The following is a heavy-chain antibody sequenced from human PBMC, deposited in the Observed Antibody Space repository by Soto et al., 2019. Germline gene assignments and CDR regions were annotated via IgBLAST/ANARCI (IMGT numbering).Heavy chain of an antibody. V-gene: IGHV3-9*01. D-gene: IGHD3-22*01. CDR2: ISWNSGII. CDR1: GFTFDDHT. J-gene: IGHJ3*01. Sequence: DAQLVESGGGLVQPGKSLRISCVASGFTFDDHTMHWVRQAPGRGLEWVSCISWNSGIIGYADSVKCRFTISRDNAKNSLYLRMDSLRPEYTAVYYCTKDTHSPSGYFEAFDVWGQGTKVTVSS. CDR3: TKDTHSPSGYFEAFDV.